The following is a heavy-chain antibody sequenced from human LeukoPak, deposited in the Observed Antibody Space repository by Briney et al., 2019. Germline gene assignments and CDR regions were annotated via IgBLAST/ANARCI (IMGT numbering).Heavy chain of an antibody. Sequence: SETLSLTCTDSGGSISSYFWSWIRQPPGKGLEWGGYIYYSGSSTYNPSLKSRVTISVATSKNQFSLELSSVTAADTAVYYCAREPSRYFAGFNAFDIWGQGTMVTVSS. CDR2: IYYSGSS. CDR3: AREPSRYFAGFNAFDI. CDR1: GGSISSYF. J-gene: IGHJ3*02. V-gene: IGHV4-59*01. D-gene: IGHD3-9*01.